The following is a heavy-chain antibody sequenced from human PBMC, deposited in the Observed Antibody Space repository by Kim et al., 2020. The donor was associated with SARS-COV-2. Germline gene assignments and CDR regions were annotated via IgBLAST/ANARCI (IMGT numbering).Heavy chain of an antibody. Sequence: GGYLRLSCAASGFTFSSYAMSWVRQAPGKGLEWVSAISGSGGSTYYADSVKGRFTISRDNSKNTLYLQMNSLRAEDTAVYYCAKDDCSSTSCYAGHSGYDFAYWGQGTLVTVSS. CDR3: AKDDCSSTSCYAGHSGYDFAY. D-gene: IGHD2-2*01. V-gene: IGHV3-23*01. J-gene: IGHJ4*02. CDR1: GFTFSSYA. CDR2: ISGSGGST.